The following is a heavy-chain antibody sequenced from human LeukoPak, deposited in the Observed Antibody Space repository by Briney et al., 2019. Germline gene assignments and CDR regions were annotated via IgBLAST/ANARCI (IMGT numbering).Heavy chain of an antibody. J-gene: IGHJ4*02. Sequence: GGSLRLSCVASGFTFTNYDMHWVRQATGKGLEWVSAIGAAGDTYYPVSVKGRFTISRENARNSLFLQMDSPRVGDTAVYYCVRGPPYSSGWYDYWGQGTLVTVSS. CDR2: IGAAGDT. CDR1: GFTFTNYD. CDR3: VRGPPYSSGWYDY. D-gene: IGHD6-19*01. V-gene: IGHV3-13*01.